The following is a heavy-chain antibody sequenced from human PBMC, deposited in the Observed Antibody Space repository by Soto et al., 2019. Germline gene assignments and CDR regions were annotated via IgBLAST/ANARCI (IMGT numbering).Heavy chain of an antibody. CDR1: GGSVSSYY. V-gene: IGHV4-59*08. CDR3: ARRYGGTFDY. D-gene: IGHD2-15*01. Sequence: SETLSLTCTVSGGSVSSYYWSWIRQPPGKGLEWIGYIYYSGSTNYNPSLKSRVTISVDTSKNQFSLKLSSVTAADTAVYYCARRYGGTFDYWGQGTLVTVSS. J-gene: IGHJ4*02. CDR2: IYYSGST.